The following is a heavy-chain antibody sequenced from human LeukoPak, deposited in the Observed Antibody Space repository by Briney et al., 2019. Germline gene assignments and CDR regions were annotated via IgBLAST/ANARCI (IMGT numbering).Heavy chain of an antibody. V-gene: IGHV4-31*03. D-gene: IGHD6-6*01. Sequence: PSETLSLTCTVSGGSISSGGYYGSWIRQHPGKGLEWIGYIYYSGSTYYNPSLKSRVTISVDTSKNQFSLKLSSVTAADTAVYYCASAGSSSSSYYFDYWGQGTLVTVSS. J-gene: IGHJ4*02. CDR1: GGSISSGGYY. CDR2: IYYSGST. CDR3: ASAGSSSSSYYFDY.